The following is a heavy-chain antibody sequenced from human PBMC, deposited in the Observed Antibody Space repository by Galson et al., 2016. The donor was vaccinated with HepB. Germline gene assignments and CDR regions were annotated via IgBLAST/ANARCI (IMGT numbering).Heavy chain of an antibody. CDR3: AKRKDDCTRTSCLDY. CDR1: GFTFTNYA. V-gene: IGHV3-23*01. CDR2: ISASGART. J-gene: IGHJ4*02. D-gene: IGHD2-2*01. Sequence: SLRLSCAASGFTFTNYAMSWVRQAPGKGLEWVSGISASGARTFYADPVRGRFTISRDNSKNTLYLQMNSLRTEDAAIYYCAKRKDDCTRTSCLDYWGQGTLVTVSS.